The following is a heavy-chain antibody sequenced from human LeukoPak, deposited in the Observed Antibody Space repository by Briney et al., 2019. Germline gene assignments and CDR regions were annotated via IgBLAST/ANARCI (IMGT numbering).Heavy chain of an antibody. CDR2: INPSGSST. J-gene: IGHJ3*02. V-gene: IGHV1-46*01. Sequence: GAPVKVCCKASGYTFTNYYIHWVRQAPGQGLEWMGIINPSGSSTSYAQKFQGRVTMTRDTSTSTVYMELSSLRSEDTAVYYCAGGTTNTKGAFDMWGQGKIGSVSS. CDR3: AGGTTNTKGAFDM. D-gene: IGHD2-8*01. CDR1: GYTFTNYY.